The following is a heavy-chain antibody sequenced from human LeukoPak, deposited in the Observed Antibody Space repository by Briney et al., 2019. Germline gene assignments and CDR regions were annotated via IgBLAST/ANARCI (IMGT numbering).Heavy chain of an antibody. J-gene: IGHJ4*02. CDR2: IKQDGSQR. CDR3: ARRGGSSSRRSPIDY. V-gene: IGHV3-7*01. D-gene: IGHD6-6*01. CDR1: GFTFSDYW. Sequence: QPGGSLRLSCTASGFTFSDYWMTWVRQAPGKGPEWVANIKQDGSQRYYVDSVRGRFTISRDNAKNSLFLQMNGLRAEDTAVYYYARRGGSSSRRSPIDYWGQGTLVTVSS.